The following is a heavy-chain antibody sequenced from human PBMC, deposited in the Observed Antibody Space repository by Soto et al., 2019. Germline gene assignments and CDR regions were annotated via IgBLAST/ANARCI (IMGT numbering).Heavy chain of an antibody. CDR1: GDSVTSVSDY. D-gene: IGHD3-10*01. CDR3: ARGVGFGYYYYHMDL. Sequence: SESLSLAGTVSGDSVTSVSDYWSWILQPPGKGLEWIGYIYYSGSADYNPSLGSRVTISIDTSKNQFSLKLTSVTAADTAVYYCARGVGFGYYYYHMDLWGQGTTVTVSS. V-gene: IGHV4-61*01. CDR2: IYYSGSA. J-gene: IGHJ6*02.